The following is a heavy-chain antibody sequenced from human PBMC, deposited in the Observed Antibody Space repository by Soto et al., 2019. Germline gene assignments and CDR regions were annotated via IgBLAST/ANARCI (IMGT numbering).Heavy chain of an antibody. Sequence: EVQLVESGGGLVKPGGSLRLSCAASGFTFSSYSMNWVRQAPGKGLEWVSSISSSSSYIYYADSVKGRFTISRDNAKNSLYLQMNSLRAEDTAVYYCARDLLIGYGMDVWGQGTTVTVSS. D-gene: IGHD3-22*01. CDR2: ISSSSSYI. CDR1: GFTFSSYS. V-gene: IGHV3-21*01. CDR3: ARDLLIGYGMDV. J-gene: IGHJ6*02.